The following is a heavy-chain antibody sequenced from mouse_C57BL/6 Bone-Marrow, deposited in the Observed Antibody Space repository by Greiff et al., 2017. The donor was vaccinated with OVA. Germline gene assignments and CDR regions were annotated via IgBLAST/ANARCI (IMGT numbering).Heavy chain of an antibody. V-gene: IGHV5-15*01. CDR2: ISNLAYSI. D-gene: IGHD1-1*01. Sequence: DVMLVESGGGLVQPGGSLKLSCAASGFTFSDYGMAWVRQAPRKGPEWVAFISNLAYSIYYADTVTGRFTISRENAKNTLYLEMSSLRSEDTAMYYCARQGGSSYGYFDVWGTGTTVTVSS. J-gene: IGHJ1*03. CDR1: GFTFSDYG. CDR3: ARQGGSSYGYFDV.